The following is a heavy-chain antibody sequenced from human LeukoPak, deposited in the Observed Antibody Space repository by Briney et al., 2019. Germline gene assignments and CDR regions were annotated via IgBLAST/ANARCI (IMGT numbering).Heavy chain of an antibody. J-gene: IGHJ4*02. CDR1: GYTFTGYY. Sequence: GASVRVSCKASGYTFTGYYMHWVRQAPGQGLEWMGWINPNSGGTNYGRVTMTRDTSISTAYMELSRLRCDDAAVYYCARGHIPSRYCNSWYGYWCEGAMVAVSS. CDR2: INPNSGGT. CDR3: ARGHIPSRYCNSWYGY. D-gene: IGHD6-13*01. V-gene: IGHV1-2*02.